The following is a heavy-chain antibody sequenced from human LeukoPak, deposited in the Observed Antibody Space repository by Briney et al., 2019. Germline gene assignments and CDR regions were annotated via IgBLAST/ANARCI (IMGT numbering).Heavy chain of an antibody. Sequence: GGSLRLSCAASGFTFSSYSMNWVRQAPGKGLEWVSYISSSSSTIYYADSVKGRFTISRDNAKNSLYLQMNSLRDEDTAVYYCAKDSTIFGVANGPLDYWGQGTLVTVSS. D-gene: IGHD3-3*01. CDR2: ISSSSSTI. CDR1: GFTFSSYS. V-gene: IGHV3-48*02. CDR3: AKDSTIFGVANGPLDY. J-gene: IGHJ4*02.